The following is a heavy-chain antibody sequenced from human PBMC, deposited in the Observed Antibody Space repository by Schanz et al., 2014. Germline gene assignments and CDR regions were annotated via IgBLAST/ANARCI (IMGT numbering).Heavy chain of an antibody. CDR2: INPSGEST. D-gene: IGHD4-17*01. Sequence: QVQLVQSGAEVKKPGASVKVSCKASGYTFTRYYIHWVRQAPGQGLEWMGIINPSGESTTYAQKFQGRVTMTSDTSTSTVYMELSSLRSEDTAVYYCARNYGGHSEESDRYGMDVWGQGTTVTVSS. CDR3: ARNYGGHSEESDRYGMDV. CDR1: GYTFTRYY. V-gene: IGHV1-46*01. J-gene: IGHJ6*02.